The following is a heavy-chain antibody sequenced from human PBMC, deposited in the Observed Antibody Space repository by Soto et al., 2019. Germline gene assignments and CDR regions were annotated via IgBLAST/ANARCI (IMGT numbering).Heavy chain of an antibody. CDR2: IWYDGSNK. D-gene: IGHD3-9*01. Sequence: QVQLVEAGGGVVQPGRALRLSCTASGFIFSDYCMHWVRQAPGKGLGWGAVIWYDGSNKYYAASVKGRFTTSRDNSKNTVFLQMNSMRAEDVAVYYCARDLKPSRPAGLLQYHYAYYGLAVWGQGTTVTVSS. CDR3: ARDLKPSRPAGLLQYHYAYYGLAV. V-gene: IGHV3-33*01. CDR1: GFIFSDYC. J-gene: IGHJ6*02.